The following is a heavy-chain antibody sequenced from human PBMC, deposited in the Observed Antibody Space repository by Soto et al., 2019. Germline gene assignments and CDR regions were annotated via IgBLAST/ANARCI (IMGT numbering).Heavy chain of an antibody. J-gene: IGHJ6*03. Sequence: QVQLQESGPGLVKPSETLSLTCTVSGGSISSYYWSWIRQPPGKGLEWIGYVYYTGSTSYNPSLKSRVTISVDTPKNQFSLKLSSVTAADTAVYYCARSYFGVVPSQRGYNYMDVWGKGTTVTASS. D-gene: IGHD3-3*01. V-gene: IGHV4-59*08. CDR1: GGSISSYY. CDR3: ARSYFGVVPSQRGYNYMDV. CDR2: VYYTGST.